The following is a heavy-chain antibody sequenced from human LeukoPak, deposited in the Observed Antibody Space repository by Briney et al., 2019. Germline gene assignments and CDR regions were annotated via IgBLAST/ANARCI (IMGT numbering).Heavy chain of an antibody. D-gene: IGHD2-15*01. CDR2: IYYSGST. J-gene: IGHJ3*02. CDR3: AREGSGADAFDI. V-gene: IGHV4-59*13. CDR1: GGSISSYY. Sequence: PSETLSLTCTVSGGSISSYYWSWIRQPPGKGLEWIGYIYYSGSTNYNPSLKSRVNISVDTSKNQFSLKLSSVTAADTAVYYCAREGSGADAFDIWGQGTMVTVSS.